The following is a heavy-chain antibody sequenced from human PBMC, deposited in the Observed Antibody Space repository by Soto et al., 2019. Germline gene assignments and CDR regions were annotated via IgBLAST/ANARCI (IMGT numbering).Heavy chain of an antibody. D-gene: IGHD3-16*02. CDR3: ASLNLHLGDLSPYERHPHHFYF. Sequence: TSETLSLTCTVSGGSISSSSYYWGWIRQPPGKGLEWIGSIYYSGSTYYNPSLKSRVTISVDTSKNQFSLKLSSVTAADTAVYYCASLNLHLGDLSPYERHPHHFYFCGQGTLVPGSS. CDR2: IYYSGST. CDR1: GGSISSSSYY. V-gene: IGHV4-39*01. J-gene: IGHJ1*01.